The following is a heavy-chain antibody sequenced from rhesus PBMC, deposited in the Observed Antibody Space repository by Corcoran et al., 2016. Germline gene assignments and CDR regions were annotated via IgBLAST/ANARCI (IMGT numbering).Heavy chain of an antibody. D-gene: IGHD3-22*01. CDR1: GFTFSTYY. CDR3: SLEENSLDV. V-gene: IGHV3-13*01. Sequence: EVQLVESGRGLVQLGGSMRPSCAASGFTFSTYYMHWVRQAQGKGLEWVGLIRNKGNSYTTEYGAAVKGRFTISRDDSQNTLYLQMSSLKIEDTAVYYCSLEENSLDVWGRGVLVTVSS. J-gene: IGHJ5-2*02. CDR2: IRNKGNSYTT.